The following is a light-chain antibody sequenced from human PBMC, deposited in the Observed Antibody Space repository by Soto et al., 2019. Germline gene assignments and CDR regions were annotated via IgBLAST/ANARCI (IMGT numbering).Light chain of an antibody. CDR3: LLYYNGVRV. V-gene: IGLV7-46*01. CDR2: DTT. CDR1: TGPVTSGHY. J-gene: IGLJ3*02. Sequence: QTVVAQEPSLTVSPGGTVTLTCDSNTGPVTSGHYPYWFQQKPGQAPRTLIYDTTRKHSWTPGRFSGSLLGGKAALTLSGAQPEDEADYYCLLYYNGVRVFGGGTKLTVL.